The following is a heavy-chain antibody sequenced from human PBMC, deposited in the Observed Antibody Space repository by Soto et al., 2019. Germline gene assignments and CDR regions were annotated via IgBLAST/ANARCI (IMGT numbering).Heavy chain of an antibody. V-gene: IGHV4-39*01. CDR1: SRSISSSSYY. CDR2: IYYSGST. D-gene: IGHD3-10*01. Sequence: PSETLSLTCTVTSRSISSSSYYWGWSRQPPGKGLEWIGTIYYSGSTYYNPSLKSRVTISVNTSKNQISLKLSSVTAADTAVYYCARHYYYGSGSYLDYWGQGALVTVSS. J-gene: IGHJ4*02. CDR3: ARHYYYGSGSYLDY.